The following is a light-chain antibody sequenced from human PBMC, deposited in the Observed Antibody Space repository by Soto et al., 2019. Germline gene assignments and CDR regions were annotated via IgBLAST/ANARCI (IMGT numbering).Light chain of an antibody. CDR3: QQLKSDAIT. CDR2: DAS. V-gene: IGKV1-9*01. CDR1: QDISNY. J-gene: IGKJ5*01. Sequence: DIQIRKFQSPLSASVGDRVTITCQASQDISNYLNWYQQKPGKAPKLMIYDASTLQSGVPSRFSGSRSGTEFTLTSSSLQPEDVATYYCQQLKSDAITLGQGTRLEIK.